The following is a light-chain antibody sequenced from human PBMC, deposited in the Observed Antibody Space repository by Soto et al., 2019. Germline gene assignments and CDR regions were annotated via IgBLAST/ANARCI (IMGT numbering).Light chain of an antibody. V-gene: IGKV1-5*03. CDR1: QSISSW. J-gene: IGKJ2*01. Sequence: DTQMTQSPSTLSASVGDRVTITCRASQSISSWLTWYQQKPGKAPKLLIYKASSLQSGVPSRFSGSGSGTDFTLTISSLQPDDFATYYCLQYHSYPYTFGQGTKLEIK. CDR2: KAS. CDR3: LQYHSYPYT.